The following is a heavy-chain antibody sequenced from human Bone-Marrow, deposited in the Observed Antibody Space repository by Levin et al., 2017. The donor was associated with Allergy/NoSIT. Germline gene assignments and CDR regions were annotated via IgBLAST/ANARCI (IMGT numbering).Heavy chain of an antibody. J-gene: IGHJ4*02. CDR1: GVSISRYS. D-gene: IGHD3-3*01. V-gene: IGHV4-59*01. CDR2: ISDSGST. CDR3: ARDFGGNLYFDY. Sequence: ESLKISCTVSGVSISRYSWSWIRQSPGKGLEWIGYISDSGSTNDNPALTSRVTISVDTSKNQFSLKLISVTAADTAVYYCARDFGGNLYFDYWGQGIQVTVSS.